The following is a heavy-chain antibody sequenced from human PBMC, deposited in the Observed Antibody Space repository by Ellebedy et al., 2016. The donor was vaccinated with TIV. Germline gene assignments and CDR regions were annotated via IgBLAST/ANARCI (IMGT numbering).Heavy chain of an antibody. J-gene: IGHJ4*02. CDR3: VTRLHNGVTY. V-gene: IGHV1-18*01. D-gene: IGHD2-21*02. CDR2: IRAYNPNR. Sequence: AASVQVSCKASGYTFTNYGISWVRQAPGQGLEWMGWIRAYNPNRTYAQKLQGRVTMTTDTSTSTAYMELRSLRYDDTAVYYCVTRLHNGVTYWGQGTRVTVSS. CDR1: GYTFTNYG.